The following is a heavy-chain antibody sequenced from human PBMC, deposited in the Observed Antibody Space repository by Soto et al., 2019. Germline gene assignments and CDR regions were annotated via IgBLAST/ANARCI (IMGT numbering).Heavy chain of an antibody. V-gene: IGHV4-39*01. CDR1: GGSISSSSYY. J-gene: IGHJ6*03. D-gene: IGHD2-15*01. CDR2: IYYSGST. Sequence: PSETLSLTCTVSGGSISSSSYYWGWIRQPPGKGLEWIGSIYYSGSTYYNPSLKSRVTISVDTSKNQFSLKLSSVTAADTAVYYCARGAIVVVVAATMYYYYYMDVWGKGTTVTVSS. CDR3: ARGAIVVVVAATMYYYYYMDV.